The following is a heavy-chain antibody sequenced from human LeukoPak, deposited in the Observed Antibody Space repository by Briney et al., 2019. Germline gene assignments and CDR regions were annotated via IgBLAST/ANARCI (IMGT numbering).Heavy chain of an antibody. CDR3: ARITVEAFDI. V-gene: IGHV3-7*01. D-gene: IGHD4-23*01. CDR2: IKQDGSEK. Sequence: GGSLRLSCAASGITFSSYWMSWVRQVPGKGLEWVANIKQDGSEKYYVDSVKGRFTISRDNAKNSLYLQMNSLRAEDTAVYYCARITVEAFDIWGQGTMVTVSS. CDR1: GITFSSYW. J-gene: IGHJ3*02.